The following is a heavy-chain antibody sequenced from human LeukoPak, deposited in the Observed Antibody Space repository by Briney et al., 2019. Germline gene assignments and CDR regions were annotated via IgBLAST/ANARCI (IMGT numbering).Heavy chain of an antibody. D-gene: IGHD5-24*01. CDR3: ARDIRMASFDY. V-gene: IGHV3-23*01. Sequence: PGGSLRLSCAASGSTFSSYGMNWVRQAPGKGLEWVSGITGSGGRTYYADSVKGRFTISRDNSKNTLYLQVNSLRADDTAVYYCARDIRMASFDYWGQGTLVTVSS. J-gene: IGHJ4*02. CDR2: ITGSGGRT. CDR1: GSTFSSYG.